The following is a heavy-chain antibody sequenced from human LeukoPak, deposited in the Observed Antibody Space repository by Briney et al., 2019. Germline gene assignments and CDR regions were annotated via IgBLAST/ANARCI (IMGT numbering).Heavy chain of an antibody. CDR1: GFTFSTYG. J-gene: IGHJ4*02. V-gene: IGHV3-30*03. D-gene: IGHD3-10*01. CDR3: ARWVSLLWFGEYWYYFDY. CDR2: VSYDGSDK. Sequence: GGSLRLSCAASGFTFSTYGMHWVRQAPGKGLEWVAIVSYDGSDKYYADSVKGRFTISRDNSKNTLYLQMNSLRPEDTAVYYCARWVSLLWFGEYWYYFDYWGQGTLVTVSS.